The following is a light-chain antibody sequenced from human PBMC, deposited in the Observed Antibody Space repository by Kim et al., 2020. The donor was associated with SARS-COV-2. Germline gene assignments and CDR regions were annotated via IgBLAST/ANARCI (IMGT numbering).Light chain of an antibody. CDR2: EVN. J-gene: IGLJ2*01. V-gene: IGLV2-8*01. Sequence: QSALTQPPSASGSPVQSVTISCTGSSGDVGGHNYVSWYQQHPGEAPKLMIYEVNQRPSGVPDRFSGSKSGNTASLTVSGLQAEDEADYFCSSYAGSDNLIFGGGTKLTVL. CDR3: SSYAGSDNLI. CDR1: SGDVGGHNY.